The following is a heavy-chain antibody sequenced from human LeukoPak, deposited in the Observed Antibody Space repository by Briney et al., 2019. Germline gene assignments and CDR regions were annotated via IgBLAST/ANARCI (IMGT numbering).Heavy chain of an antibody. J-gene: IGHJ3*02. Sequence: GGSLRLSCAASGFTFTTYNMNWVRQAPGKGLEWVSYINSGSSTIYYADSVKGRFTISRDNAKNSLYLQMNSLRAEDTAVYYCARETMVTGHAFDIWGQGTMVTVSS. CDR2: INSGSSTI. D-gene: IGHD5-18*01. V-gene: IGHV3-48*04. CDR1: GFTFTTYN. CDR3: ARETMVTGHAFDI.